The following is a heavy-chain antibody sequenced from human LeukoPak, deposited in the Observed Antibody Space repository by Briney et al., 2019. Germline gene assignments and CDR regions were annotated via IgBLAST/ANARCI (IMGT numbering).Heavy chain of an antibody. J-gene: IGHJ4*02. Sequence: GGSLRLSCAASGFSFSTYGMHWVRQAPGKGLEWVAVISYDGSSTYYADSVKGRFTISRDNSKNTLYLQMNSLRAEDTAVYHCAKDRRGGGYDIDYWGQGTLVTVSS. CDR1: GFSFSTYG. V-gene: IGHV3-30*18. CDR3: AKDRRGGGYDIDY. D-gene: IGHD5-12*01. CDR2: ISYDGSST.